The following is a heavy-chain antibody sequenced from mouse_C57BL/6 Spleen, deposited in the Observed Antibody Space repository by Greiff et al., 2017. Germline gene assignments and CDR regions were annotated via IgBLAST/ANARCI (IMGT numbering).Heavy chain of an antibody. V-gene: IGHV1-72*01. J-gene: IGHJ3*01. CDR2: IDPNSGGT. Sequence: QQSCKASGYTFTSYWMHWVKQRPGRGLEWIGRIDPNSGGTKYNEKFKSKATLTVDKPSSTAYMQLSSLTSEDSAVYYCARSDYDFAWFAYWGQGTLVTVSA. CDR1: GYTFTSYW. D-gene: IGHD2-4*01. CDR3: ARSDYDFAWFAY.